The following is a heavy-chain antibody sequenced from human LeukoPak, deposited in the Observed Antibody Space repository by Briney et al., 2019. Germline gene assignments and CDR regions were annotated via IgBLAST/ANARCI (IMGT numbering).Heavy chain of an antibody. J-gene: IGHJ4*02. CDR3: ATSNYYDSSGTIF. CDR1: GFTFSSYA. Sequence: AGGSLRPSCAASGFTFSSYAMSWVRQAPGKGLEWVSAISGSGGSTYYADSVKGRFTISRDNSKNTLYLQMNSLRAEDTAVYYCATSNYYDSSGTIFGGQGTLVTVSS. CDR2: ISGSGGST. D-gene: IGHD3-22*01. V-gene: IGHV3-23*01.